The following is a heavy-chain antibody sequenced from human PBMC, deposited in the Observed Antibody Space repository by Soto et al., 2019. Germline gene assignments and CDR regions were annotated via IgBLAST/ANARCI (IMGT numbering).Heavy chain of an antibody. CDR2: THYRSKWYN. CDR1: GDSVSSNSAA. V-gene: IGHV6-1*01. CDR3: QRDPGTTGTPGDAFDI. J-gene: IGHJ3*02. Sequence: PSQTLSLTCAISGDSVSSNSAAWNWIRQSPSRGLEWLGRTHYRSKWYNDYAVSVKSRITINPDTSKNQFSLQLNSVTPEDTAVSHCQRDPGTTGTPGDAFDIWGQGTMVTVPS. D-gene: IGHD1-1*01.